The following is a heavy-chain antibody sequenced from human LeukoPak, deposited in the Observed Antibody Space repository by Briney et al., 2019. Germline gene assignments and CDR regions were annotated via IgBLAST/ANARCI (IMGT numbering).Heavy chain of an antibody. CDR2: INIGGTNT. V-gene: IGHV3-11*01. J-gene: IGHJ5*02. CDR3: ATDGAGFDT. CDR1: GFTFNDYY. Sequence: GGSLRLSCAASGFTFNDYYMSWIRQAPAKGLEWLSYINIGGTNTHYADSVKGRFTISRDNAKKSLYLEMNNLRAEDTAVHYCATDGAGFDTWGQGVLVTVSS.